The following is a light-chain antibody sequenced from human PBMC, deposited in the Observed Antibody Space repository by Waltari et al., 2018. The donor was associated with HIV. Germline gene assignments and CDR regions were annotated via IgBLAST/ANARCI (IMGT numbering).Light chain of an antibody. Sequence: QTVVTQEPSFSVSPGGTVTLTCGLSSGSVSTSYYPSWYQQTPGQAPRTLIYRTNTRSSGDPVRFSGSNLGNKAALTITGAQADDESDYYCVRYMGGGSCMFGGGTKLTVL. V-gene: IGLV8-61*01. CDR1: SGSVSTSYY. J-gene: IGLJ3*02. CDR2: RTN. CDR3: VRYMGGGSCM.